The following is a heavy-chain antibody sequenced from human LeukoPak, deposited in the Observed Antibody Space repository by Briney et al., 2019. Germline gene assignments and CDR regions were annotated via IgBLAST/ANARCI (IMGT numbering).Heavy chain of an antibody. J-gene: IGHJ5*02. CDR3: AKDALPEQIWLHLNWFDP. CDR1: GFTLSSYA. V-gene: IGHV3-23*01. CDR2: ISGSGGST. D-gene: IGHD5-24*01. Sequence: GGSLSLSCAASGFTLSSYAMSWVRQAPGKGLEWVSAISGSGGSTYYADSVKGRFTISRDNSKNTLYLQMNSLRAEDTAVYYCAKDALPEQIWLHLNWFDPWGQGTLVTVSS.